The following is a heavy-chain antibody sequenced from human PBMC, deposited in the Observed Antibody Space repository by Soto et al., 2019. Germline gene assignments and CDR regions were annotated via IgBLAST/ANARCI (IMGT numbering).Heavy chain of an antibody. CDR3: XRDRATIVVVPAAHMDV. CDR2: ISYDGSNK. CDR1: GFTFSSYA. D-gene: IGHD2-2*01. Sequence: GGSLRLSCAASGFTFSSYAMHWVRQAPGKGLEWVAVISYDGSNKYYADSVKGRFTISRDNSKNTLYLQMNSLRAEDTAVYYCXRDRATIVVVPAAHMDVWGQGTTVTVSS. J-gene: IGHJ6*02. V-gene: IGHV3-30-3*01.